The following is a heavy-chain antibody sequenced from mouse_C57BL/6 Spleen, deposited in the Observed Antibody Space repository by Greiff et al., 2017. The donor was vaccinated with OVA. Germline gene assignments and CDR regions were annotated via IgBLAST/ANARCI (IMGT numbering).Heavy chain of an antibody. CDR1: GYSITSDY. J-gene: IGHJ3*01. Sequence: EVQRVESGPGLAKPSQTLSLTCSVTGYSITSDYWNWIRKFPGNKLEYMGYISYSGSTYYNPSLKSRISITRDTSNNQYYLQLNSVTTEDTATYYCARSRYDYDEGFAYWGQGTLVTVSA. CDR3: ARSRYDYDEGFAY. V-gene: IGHV3-8*01. D-gene: IGHD2-4*01. CDR2: ISYSGST.